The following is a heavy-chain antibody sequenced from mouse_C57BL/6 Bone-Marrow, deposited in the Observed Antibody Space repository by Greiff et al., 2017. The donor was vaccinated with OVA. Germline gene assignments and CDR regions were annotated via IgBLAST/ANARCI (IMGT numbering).Heavy chain of an antibody. Sequence: EVKLVESGGDLVKPGGSLKLSCAASGFTFSSYGMSWVRQTPDKRLEWVATISSGGSYTYYPDSVKGRFTISRDNAKNTLYLQMSSLKSEDTAMYYCARQLRLPAWFAYWGQGTLVTVSA. J-gene: IGHJ3*01. V-gene: IGHV5-6*01. CDR2: ISSGGSYT. D-gene: IGHD3-2*02. CDR3: ARQLRLPAWFAY. CDR1: GFTFSSYG.